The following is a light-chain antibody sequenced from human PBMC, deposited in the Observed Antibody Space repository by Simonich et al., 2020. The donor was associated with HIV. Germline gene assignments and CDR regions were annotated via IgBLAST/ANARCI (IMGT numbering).Light chain of an antibody. CDR1: QSVSSY. CDR2: GAS. V-gene: IGKV3-20*01. CDR3: HQYINSQFT. Sequence: EVVLTQSPATLSLSPGERATLSCRASQSVSSYLAWYQQKPGQAPRLLIYGASSWATGIPDRFSGSGSGTDFTLTISRLEPEDFAVYYCHQYINSQFTFGPGTKVDIK. J-gene: IGKJ3*01.